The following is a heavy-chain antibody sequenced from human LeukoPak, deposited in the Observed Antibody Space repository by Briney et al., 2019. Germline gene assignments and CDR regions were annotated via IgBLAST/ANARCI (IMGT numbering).Heavy chain of an antibody. CDR3: ARVGHGQWLVRAVYNWFDP. CDR1: GFTFSSYW. CDR2: INSDGSST. J-gene: IGHJ5*02. Sequence: PGGSLRLSCAASGFTFSSYWMHWVRQAPGKGLVWVSRINSDGSSTSYADSVKGRFTISRDNAKNSLYLQMNSLRAEDTAVYYCARVGHGQWLVRAVYNWFDPWGQGTLVTVSS. V-gene: IGHV3-74*01. D-gene: IGHD6-19*01.